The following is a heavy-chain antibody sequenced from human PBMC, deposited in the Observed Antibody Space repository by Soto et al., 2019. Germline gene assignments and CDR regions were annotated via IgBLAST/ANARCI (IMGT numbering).Heavy chain of an antibody. V-gene: IGHV3-30*18. Sequence: QVQLVESGGGVVQPGRSLRLSCAASGFTFSSYGMHWVRQAPGKGLEWVAVISYDGSNKYYADSVKGRFTISRDNSKNTLYLQMNSLRAEDTAVYYCAKDRGRVVAVAIFAYWGQGTLVTVSS. J-gene: IGHJ4*02. CDR2: ISYDGSNK. D-gene: IGHD6-19*01. CDR1: GFTFSSYG. CDR3: AKDRGRVVAVAIFAY.